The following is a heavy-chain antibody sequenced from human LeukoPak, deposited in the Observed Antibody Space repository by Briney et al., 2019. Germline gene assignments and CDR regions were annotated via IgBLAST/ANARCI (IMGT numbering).Heavy chain of an antibody. CDR2: IIPILGIA. CDR1: GGTFNSYA. J-gene: IGHJ4*02. Sequence: SVKVSCKASGGTFNSYAISWVGQAPGQGMEWLGRIIPILGIANYPQKFQGRGTITADKSTSTAYMELSSLRSEDTAVYYCARDLGIAARPIGLVDYWGQGTLVTVSS. V-gene: IGHV1-69*04. D-gene: IGHD6-6*01. CDR3: ARDLGIAARPIGLVDY.